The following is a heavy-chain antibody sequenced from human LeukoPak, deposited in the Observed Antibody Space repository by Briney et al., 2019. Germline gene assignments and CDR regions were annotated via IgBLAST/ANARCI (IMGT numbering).Heavy chain of an antibody. CDR2: IYYTGST. CDR3: ARRGGSGRSFDY. Sequence: SETLSLTCTIPGGSVSSGTYYWSWIRQPPGKGLEWIGYIYYTGSTNYNPSLKSRLTISVDTSKNQFSLKLSSVTAADTAVYYCARRGGSGRSFDYWGQGTLVTVSS. D-gene: IGHD3-10*01. J-gene: IGHJ4*02. CDR1: GGSVSSGTYY. V-gene: IGHV4-61*01.